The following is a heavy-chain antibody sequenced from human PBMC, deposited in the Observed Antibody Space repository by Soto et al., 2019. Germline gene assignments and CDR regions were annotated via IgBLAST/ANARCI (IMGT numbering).Heavy chain of an antibody. J-gene: IGHJ4*02. CDR2: IYSGGST. D-gene: IGHD1-26*01. CDR1: GFTVSSNY. CDR3: ARLGSGSYYLDY. Sequence: QRLSCAASGFTVSSNYMSWVRQASGKGLEWVSVIYSGGSTYYADSVKGRFTISRDNSKNTLYLQMNSLRAEDTAVYYCARLGSGSYYLDYWGQGTLVTVSS. V-gene: IGHV3-53*01.